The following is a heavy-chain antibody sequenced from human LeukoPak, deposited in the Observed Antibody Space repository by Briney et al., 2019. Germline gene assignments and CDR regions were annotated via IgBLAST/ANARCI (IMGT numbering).Heavy chain of an antibody. J-gene: IGHJ4*02. CDR1: GGSFSGYY. D-gene: IGHD3-22*01. Sequence: SETLSLTCAVYGGSFSGYYWSWIRQPPGKGLEWIGEINHSGSTNHNPSLKSRVTISVDTSKNQFSLKLKSVTAADTAVYYCARHGYYYETSGYFDSWGQGTLATVSS. CDR3: ARHGYYYETSGYFDS. V-gene: IGHV4-34*01. CDR2: INHSGST.